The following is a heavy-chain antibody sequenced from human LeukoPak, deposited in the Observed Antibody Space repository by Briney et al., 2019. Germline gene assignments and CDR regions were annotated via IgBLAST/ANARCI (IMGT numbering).Heavy chain of an antibody. CDR1: GFTFGDYA. CDR3: TRDQTPYY. J-gene: IGHJ4*02. V-gene: IGHV3-49*04. CDR2: IRSKVYGGTP. Sequence: GGSLRLSCITSGFTFGDYAMTWVRQAPGKGLEWVGFIRSKVYGGTPEYAASVKGRFNISRDDSKGIAYLQMNSLKTEDTAVYYCTRDQTPYYWGQGTLVTVSS.